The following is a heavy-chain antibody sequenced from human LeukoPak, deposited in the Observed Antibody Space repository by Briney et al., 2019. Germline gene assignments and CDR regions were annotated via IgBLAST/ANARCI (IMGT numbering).Heavy chain of an antibody. J-gene: IGHJ4*02. D-gene: IGHD6-13*01. Sequence: GGSLRLSCSASGFVFSIYTMYWVRQAPGKGPEYVSTISGSGNGGSIYYADSVKGRFTISRDDSKSIVYLQMNSLRAEDTAIYYCAKSGLSISAARQLDYWGQGTLVTVSS. CDR3: AKSGLSISAARQLDY. V-gene: IGHV3-64D*06. CDR2: ISGSGNGGSI. CDR1: GFVFSIYT.